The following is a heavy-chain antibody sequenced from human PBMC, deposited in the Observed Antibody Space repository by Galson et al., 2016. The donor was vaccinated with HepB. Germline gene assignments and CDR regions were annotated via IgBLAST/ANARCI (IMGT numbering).Heavy chain of an antibody. CDR3: ARLYWGLRAFDI. D-gene: IGHD2-8*02. Sequence: CAISGDSVSSNSAAWNWIRQSPSRGLEWLGRTYYNSKWYSDYAASVKSRISINPDTSKNQFSLQLNSVTPEDTAVYYCARLYWGLRAFDIWGQGTMVTVSS. CDR1: GDSVSSNSAA. V-gene: IGHV6-1*01. J-gene: IGHJ3*02. CDR2: TYYNSKWYS.